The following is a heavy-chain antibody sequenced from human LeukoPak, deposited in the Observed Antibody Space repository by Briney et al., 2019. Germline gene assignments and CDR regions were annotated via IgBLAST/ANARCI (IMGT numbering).Heavy chain of an antibody. Sequence: SVKVSCKASGYTLTSYYMHWVRQAPGQGLEWMGGIIPIFGTANCAQQFQGRVTITADESTSTAYMELSSLRSEDTAVYYCASSGRYYYGSGTDKQLLYYYYYYGMDVWGQGTTVTVSS. J-gene: IGHJ6*02. CDR3: ASSGRYYYGSGTDKQLLYYYYYYGMDV. D-gene: IGHD3-10*01. CDR2: IIPIFGTA. CDR1: GYTLTSYY. V-gene: IGHV1-69*13.